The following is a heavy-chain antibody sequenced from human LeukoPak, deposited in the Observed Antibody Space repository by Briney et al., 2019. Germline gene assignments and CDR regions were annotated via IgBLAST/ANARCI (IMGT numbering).Heavy chain of an antibody. CDR3: AKDSAYYDILTGYWPHNWFDP. D-gene: IGHD3-9*01. J-gene: IGHJ5*02. V-gene: IGHV3-23*01. Sequence: GGSLRLSCAASGFTVSSNYMSWVRQAPGKGLEWVSAISGSGGSTYYADSVKGRFTISRDNSKNTLYLQMNSLRAEDTAVYYCAKDSAYYDILTGYWPHNWFDPWGQGTLVTVSS. CDR1: GFTVSSNY. CDR2: ISGSGGST.